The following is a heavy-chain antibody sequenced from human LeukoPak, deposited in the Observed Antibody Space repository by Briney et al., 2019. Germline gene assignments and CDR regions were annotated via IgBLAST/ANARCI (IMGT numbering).Heavy chain of an antibody. V-gene: IGHV4-34*01. CDR1: GGSFSGYY. Sequence: SETLSLTCAVYGGSFSGYYWSWIRQPPGKGLEWIGEINHSGSTNYNPSLKSRVTISVDTPKNQFSLKLSSVTAADTAVYYCAGRGYSYGSTNFDYWGQGTLVTVSS. CDR3: AGRGYSYGSTNFDY. J-gene: IGHJ4*02. CDR2: INHSGST. D-gene: IGHD5-18*01.